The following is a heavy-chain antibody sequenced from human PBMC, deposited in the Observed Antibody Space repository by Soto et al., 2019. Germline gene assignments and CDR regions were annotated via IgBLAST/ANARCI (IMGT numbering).Heavy chain of an antibody. CDR2: IATYNSNR. J-gene: IGHJ5*02. Sequence: HLVQSGPEVKKPGASITVSCKTSGDTFTNFGLIWVRQAPGQGLEWMGWIATYNSNRNYAQKFQGRLTLTTDTSTSTAYMELKSLRYDDTAVYYCATVLRGVVNWFDPWGQGTLVTVSS. D-gene: IGHD3-10*01. CDR3: ATVLRGVVNWFDP. V-gene: IGHV1-18*01. CDR1: GDTFTNFG.